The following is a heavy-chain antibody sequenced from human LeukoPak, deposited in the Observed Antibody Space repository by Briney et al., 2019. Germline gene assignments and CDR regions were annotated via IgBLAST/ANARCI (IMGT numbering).Heavy chain of an antibody. Sequence: PSETLSLTCNVSGGSISSYYWNWIRQPPGKGLEWIGCIYYSGSANYNPSLRSRVTISVDTSKNQFSLELRSLTAADSAVYYCARDQQPDYWGQGTLVTVSS. D-gene: IGHD6-13*01. CDR1: GGSISSYY. V-gene: IGHV4-59*01. CDR3: ARDQQPDY. J-gene: IGHJ4*02. CDR2: IYYSGSA.